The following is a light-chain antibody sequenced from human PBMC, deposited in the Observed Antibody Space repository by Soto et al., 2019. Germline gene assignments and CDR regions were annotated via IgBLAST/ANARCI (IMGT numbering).Light chain of an antibody. Sequence: EIVMTQSPATLSVSPGERATLSCRASQSVSSNLAWYQQKPGQAPRLLIYGASTRATGIPARFSGSGSGTEFTLTISSLQSEDFAVYYCQQRSDWPGTFGQGTKVDI. CDR2: GAS. CDR3: QQRSDWPGT. J-gene: IGKJ1*01. V-gene: IGKV3-15*01. CDR1: QSVSSN.